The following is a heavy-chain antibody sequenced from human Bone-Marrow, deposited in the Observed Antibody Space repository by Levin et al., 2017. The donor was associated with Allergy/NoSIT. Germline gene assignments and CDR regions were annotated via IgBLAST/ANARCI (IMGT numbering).Heavy chain of an antibody. CDR3: AKAPQEGVEGRFDY. V-gene: IGHV3-9*01. Sequence: GGSLRLSCAASGFTFDDYAMHWVRQAPGKGLEWVSGISWNSGSIGYADSVKGRFTISRDNAKNSLYLQMNSLRAEDTALYYCAKAPQEGVEGRFDYWGQGTLVTVSS. CDR2: ISWNSGSI. CDR1: GFTFDDYA. J-gene: IGHJ4*02. D-gene: IGHD3-10*01.